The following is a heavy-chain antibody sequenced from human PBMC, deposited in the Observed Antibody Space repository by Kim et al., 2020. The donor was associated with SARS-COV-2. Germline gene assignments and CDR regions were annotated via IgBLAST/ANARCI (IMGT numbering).Heavy chain of an antibody. V-gene: IGHV3-23*01. CDR3: AKVDGAYSWYSAL. Sequence: GGSLRLSCAASGFTFSSYVMRWVRQAPGKGLEWVAGISGSGGNIHYAASVKGRFTISRDNSRNTLYLQMTSLGAEDTATDYCAKVDGAYSWYSALRGRGT. CDR1: GFTFSSYV. J-gene: IGHJ2*01. D-gene: IGHD2-21*01. CDR2: ISGSGGNI.